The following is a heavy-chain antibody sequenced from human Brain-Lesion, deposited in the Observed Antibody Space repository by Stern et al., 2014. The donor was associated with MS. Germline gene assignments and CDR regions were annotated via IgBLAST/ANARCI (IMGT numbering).Heavy chain of an antibody. J-gene: IGHJ6*02. Sequence: VQLEESGAEVKKPGASVKVSCKASGYTFTGYYMYWVRQAPGQGLEWMGGIKPNSGGTHYAQKFQGRVTMNRDTSITTAYMELSRLRSDDTAVYYCARGYYGSGRPQKGMDVWGQGTTVTVSS. CDR1: GYTFTGYY. CDR2: IKPNSGGT. D-gene: IGHD3-10*01. CDR3: ARGYYGSGRPQKGMDV. V-gene: IGHV1-2*02.